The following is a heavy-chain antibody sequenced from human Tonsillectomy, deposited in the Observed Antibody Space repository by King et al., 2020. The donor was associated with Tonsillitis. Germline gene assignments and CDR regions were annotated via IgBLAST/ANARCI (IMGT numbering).Heavy chain of an antibody. Sequence: QLQESGPGLVKPSETLSLTCTVSGVSISRSTYYWGWIRQSPGKGLEWIGSIYYSGATYYNPSLKSRVTISLDMSRNQFSLKQNSVTAADAAVYFCARPICYGDCYLRNNWFDPWGQGTLVTVSS. J-gene: IGHJ5*02. CDR3: ARPICYGDCYLRNNWFDP. CDR1: GVSISRSTYY. V-gene: IGHV4-39*01. D-gene: IGHD2-21*02. CDR2: IYYSGAT.